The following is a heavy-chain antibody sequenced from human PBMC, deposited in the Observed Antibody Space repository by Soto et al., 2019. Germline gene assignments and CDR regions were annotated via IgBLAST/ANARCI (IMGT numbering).Heavy chain of an antibody. J-gene: IGHJ4*02. CDR1: GYTFTNYA. D-gene: IGHD6-19*01. Sequence: QVQLVQSGAEVKKPGASVKVSCKASGYTFTNYAMHWVRQAPGQRLEWMGWINAGNGNTKYSQKFQDRVTITRDTSASTAYMELSSLTPEDTAVYYCARDSHGCDYWGQGTLVTVSS. CDR3: ARDSHGCDY. V-gene: IGHV1-3*01. CDR2: INAGNGNT.